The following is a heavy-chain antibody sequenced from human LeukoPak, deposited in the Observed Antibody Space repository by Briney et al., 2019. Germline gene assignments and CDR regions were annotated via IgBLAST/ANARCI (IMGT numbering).Heavy chain of an antibody. CDR3: ARRDSARSYFDY. CDR1: GYSFTNYW. J-gene: IGHJ4*02. V-gene: IGHV5-51*01. Sequence: GESLKISCKGSGYSFTNYWIAWVRQMPGKGLEWMGIIYPGDCDTRYSPSFQGQVTISADKSIGTAYLQWSSLKASDTAMYYCARRDSARSYFDYWGQGTLVTVPP. CDR2: IYPGDCDT. D-gene: IGHD4-11*01.